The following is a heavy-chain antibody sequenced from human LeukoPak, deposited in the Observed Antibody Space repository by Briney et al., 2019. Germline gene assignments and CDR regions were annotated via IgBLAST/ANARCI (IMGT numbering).Heavy chain of an antibody. Sequence: PSETLSLTCTVSGGSISSYYWSWIRQPPGKGLEYIGYIYYSGSTNYNPSLKSRVTISVDTSKNQFSLKLSSVTAADTAVYYCARHVSGEYFQHWGQGTLVTVS. CDR2: IYYSGST. J-gene: IGHJ1*01. V-gene: IGHV4-59*08. D-gene: IGHD3-10*01. CDR3: ARHVSGEYFQH. CDR1: GGSISSYY.